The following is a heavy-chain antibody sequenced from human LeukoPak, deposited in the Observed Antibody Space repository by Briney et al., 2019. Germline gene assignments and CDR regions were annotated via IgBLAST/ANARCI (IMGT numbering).Heavy chain of an antibody. Sequence: SETLSLTCAVYGGSFSGYYWSWIRQPPGKGLEWIGEINHSGSTNYNPSLKSRVTISVDTSKNQFSLKLSSVTAADTAVYYCARGIRYDSRLPYDYWGQGTLVTVSS. CDR1: GGSFSGYY. CDR3: ARGIRYDSRLPYDY. J-gene: IGHJ4*02. V-gene: IGHV4-34*01. D-gene: IGHD3-22*01. CDR2: INHSGST.